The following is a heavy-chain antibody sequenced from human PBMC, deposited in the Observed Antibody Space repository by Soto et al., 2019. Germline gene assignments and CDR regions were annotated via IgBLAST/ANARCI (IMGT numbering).Heavy chain of an antibody. J-gene: IGHJ4*02. V-gene: IGHV3-30-3*01. D-gene: IGHD5-18*01. Sequence: VQLVECGGGVVQPGRSLRLSCAASGFTFGSYAMHWVRQAPGKGLEWVAVISYDGSNKYYADSVKGRFTISRDNSKNTLYLQMNSLRAEDTAVYYCARDHTAMVNTGDYWGQGTLVTVSS. CDR1: GFTFGSYA. CDR3: ARDHTAMVNTGDY. CDR2: ISYDGSNK.